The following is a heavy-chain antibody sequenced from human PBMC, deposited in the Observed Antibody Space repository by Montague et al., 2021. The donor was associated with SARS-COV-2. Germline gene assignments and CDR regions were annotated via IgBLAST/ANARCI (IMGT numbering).Heavy chain of an antibody. CDR1: DGSISSYY. V-gene: IGHV4-59*08. CDR2: IYYSGST. CDR3: ARHALNEYSSAWAFGFDY. D-gene: IGHD6-6*01. J-gene: IGHJ4*02. Sequence: SETLSLTCTVSDGSISSYYWSWIRQPPGKGLEWIGYIYYSGSTNYNPSLKSRVTLSVDTSKNQLSLKLSSVTAADTAVYYCARHALNEYSSAWAFGFDYWGQGTLVTVSS.